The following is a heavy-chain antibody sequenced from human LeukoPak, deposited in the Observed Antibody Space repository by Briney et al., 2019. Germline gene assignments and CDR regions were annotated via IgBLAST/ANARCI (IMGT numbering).Heavy chain of an antibody. CDR3: ARPGSSGWYVGAFDI. D-gene: IGHD6-19*01. CDR1: GGSISSYY. J-gene: IGHJ3*02. Sequence: SETLSLTCTVSGGSISSYYWSWIRQPAGKGLEWIGRIYTSGSTNYNPSLKSRVTMSVDTSKNQFSLKLSSVTAADTAVYYCARPGSSGWYVGAFDIWGQGTMVTVSS. V-gene: IGHV4-4*07. CDR2: IYTSGST.